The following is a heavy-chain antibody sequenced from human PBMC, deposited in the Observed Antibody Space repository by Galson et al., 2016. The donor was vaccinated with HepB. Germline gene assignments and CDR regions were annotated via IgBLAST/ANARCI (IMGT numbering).Heavy chain of an antibody. CDR1: GFTFSAYA. J-gene: IGHJ4*02. CDR3: ARPFDDDGFAFGF. D-gene: IGHD3-9*01. Sequence: SLRLSCAGSGFTFSAYAMHWVRQGPGKGLEWVALISSDGTYEHYVDSVKGRFTISRDNSKNTLYLQMNSLRPEDTALYYCARPFDDDGFAFGFWGQGTLVTVSS. V-gene: IGHV3-30*03. CDR2: ISSDGTYE.